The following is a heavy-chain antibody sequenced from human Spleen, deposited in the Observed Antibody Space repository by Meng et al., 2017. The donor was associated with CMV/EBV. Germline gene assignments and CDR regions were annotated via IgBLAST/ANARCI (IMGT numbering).Heavy chain of an antibody. CDR2: IYHTGTT. Sequence: SGDSINSGGFYWRWIRQHPGKGLEWSGYIYHTGTTSYNPSLKSRVSISVDTSKNQFSLKLSSMTAADTAVYYCARAQYHYDSTAFFEHWGQGALVTVSS. J-gene: IGHJ4*02. V-gene: IGHV4-31*02. CDR1: GDSINSGGFY. D-gene: IGHD3-22*01. CDR3: ARAQYHYDSTAFFEH.